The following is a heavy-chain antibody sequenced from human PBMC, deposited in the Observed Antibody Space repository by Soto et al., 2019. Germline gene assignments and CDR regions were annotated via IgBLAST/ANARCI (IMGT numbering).Heavy chain of an antibody. CDR1: GYTFTSYA. Sequence: ASVKVSCKASGYTFTSYAMHWVRQAPGQRLEWMGWINAGNGNTKYSQKFQGRVTITRDTSASTAYMELSSLRSEDTAVYYCARGRVRGVNGFNWFDPWGQGTLV. D-gene: IGHD3-10*01. CDR3: ARGRVRGVNGFNWFDP. V-gene: IGHV1-3*01. CDR2: INAGNGNT. J-gene: IGHJ5*02.